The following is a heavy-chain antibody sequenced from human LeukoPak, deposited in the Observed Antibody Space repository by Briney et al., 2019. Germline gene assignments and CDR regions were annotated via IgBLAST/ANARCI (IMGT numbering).Heavy chain of an antibody. CDR1: GYSITSGYH. CDR3: ARFSPGSQDYYGSGSYRKNYYFDY. J-gene: IGHJ4*02. V-gene: IGHV4-38-2*02. D-gene: IGHD3-10*01. Sequence: SETLSLTCTVSGYSITSGYHWGWIRQPPGKGLEWIASIYHGGTTNYNPSLKSRVTISVDTSKNQFSLKLSSVTAADTAVYYCARFSPGSQDYYGSGSYRKNYYFDYWGQGTLVTVSS. CDR2: IYHGGTT.